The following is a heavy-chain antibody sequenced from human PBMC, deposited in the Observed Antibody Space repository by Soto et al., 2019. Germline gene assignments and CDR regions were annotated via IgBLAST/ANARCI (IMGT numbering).Heavy chain of an antibody. Sequence: PGGSLRLSCAASGFTFSSYAMHWVRQAPGKGLEWVAVISYDGSNKYYADSVKGRFTISRDNSKNTLYLQMNSLRAEDTAVYYCARDRGYSIDYWGQGTLVTVSS. V-gene: IGHV3-30-3*01. J-gene: IGHJ4*02. D-gene: IGHD1-26*01. CDR3: ARDRGYSIDY. CDR2: ISYDGSNK. CDR1: GFTFSSYA.